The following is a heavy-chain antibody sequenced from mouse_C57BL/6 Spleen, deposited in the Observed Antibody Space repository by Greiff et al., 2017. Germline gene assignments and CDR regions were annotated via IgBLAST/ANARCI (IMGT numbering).Heavy chain of an antibody. D-gene: IGHD1-1*01. CDR3: ARGIYGNPNYFDY. CDR2: INPSSGYT. CDR1: GYTFTSYT. J-gene: IGHJ2*01. V-gene: IGHV1-4*01. Sequence: VQGVESGAELARPGASVKMSCKASGYTFTSYTMHWVKQRPGQGLEWIGYINPSSGYTKYNQKFKDKATLTADKSSSTAYMQLSSLTSEDSAVYYCARGIYGNPNYFDYWGQGTTLTVSS.